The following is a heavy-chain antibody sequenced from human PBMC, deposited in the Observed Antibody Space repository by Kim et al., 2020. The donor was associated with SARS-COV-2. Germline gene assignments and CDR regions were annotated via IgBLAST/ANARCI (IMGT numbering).Heavy chain of an antibody. CDR1: GFTFSFYS. V-gene: IGHV3-21*01. Sequence: GGSLRLSCAASGFTFSFYSMNWVRQAPGKGLEWVSSISSSRTYIYYADSVKGRFTISRDDAKNSLYLPMNSLLAEDTAIYYCARDPWGYGPNSHSDFD. CDR2: ISSSRTYI. CDR3: ARDPWGYGPNSHSDFD. D-gene: IGHD3-16*01. J-gene: IGHJ4*01.